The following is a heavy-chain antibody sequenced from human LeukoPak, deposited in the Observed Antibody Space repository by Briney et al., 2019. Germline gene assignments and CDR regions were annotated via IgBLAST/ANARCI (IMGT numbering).Heavy chain of an antibody. J-gene: IGHJ6*02. CDR3: AREYFGDFGGINYYGMDV. CDR2: IIPIFGTA. CDR1: GGTFSSYA. V-gene: IGHV1-69*13. Sequence: SVKVSCKASGGTFSSYAISWVRQAPGQGLEWMGGIIPIFGTANYAQKFQGRVTITADESTSTAYMELSSLRSEDTAVYYCAREYFGDFGGINYYGMDVWGQGTTVTVSS. D-gene: IGHD2-21*01.